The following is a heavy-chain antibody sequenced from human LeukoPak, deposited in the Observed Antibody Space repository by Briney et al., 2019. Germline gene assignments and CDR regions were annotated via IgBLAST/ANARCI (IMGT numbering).Heavy chain of an antibody. Sequence: GGSLRLSCTTSGFTFSNYWMSWVRQAPGKGLEWVAVVSHDGSNEYFVDSVKGRFTISRDNSKNTLYLQMNSLRAEDTAVYYCAKEGYYGSGSYPDHWGQGTLVTVSS. CDR1: GFTFSNYW. CDR3: AKEGYYGSGSYPDH. D-gene: IGHD3-10*01. CDR2: VSHDGSNE. J-gene: IGHJ4*02. V-gene: IGHV3-30*18.